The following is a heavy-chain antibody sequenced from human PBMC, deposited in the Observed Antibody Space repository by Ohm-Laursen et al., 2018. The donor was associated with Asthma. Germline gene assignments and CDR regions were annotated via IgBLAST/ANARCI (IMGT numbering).Heavy chain of an antibody. Sequence: GSLRLSCAASGFTVSSNYMSWVRQAPGKGLEWVSVIYSGGSTYYADSVKGRFTISRDNSKNTLYLQMNSLRAEDTAVYYCARSNPYYYYGMDVWGQGTTVTVSS. J-gene: IGHJ6*02. V-gene: IGHV3-53*01. CDR1: GFTVSSNY. CDR3: ARSNPYYYYGMDV. CDR2: IYSGGST.